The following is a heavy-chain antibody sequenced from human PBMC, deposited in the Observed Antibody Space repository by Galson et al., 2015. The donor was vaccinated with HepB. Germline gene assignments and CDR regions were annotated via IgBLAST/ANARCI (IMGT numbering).Heavy chain of an antibody. V-gene: IGHV3-33*01. Sequence: SLRLSCAASGFTFSSYGMHWVRQAPGKGLEWVAVIWYDGSNKYYADSVKGRFTIFRDNSKNTLYLQMNSLRAEDTAVYYCARDRVPSAAFDYWGQGTLVTVSS. J-gene: IGHJ4*02. CDR3: ARDRVPSAAFDY. CDR2: IWYDGSNK. CDR1: GFTFSSYG. D-gene: IGHD5/OR15-5a*01.